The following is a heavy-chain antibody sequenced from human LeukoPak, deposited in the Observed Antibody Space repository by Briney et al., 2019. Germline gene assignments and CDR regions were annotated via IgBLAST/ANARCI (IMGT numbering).Heavy chain of an antibody. D-gene: IGHD3-3*01. CDR3: ARAPAYYDFWSGYQSRYNWFDP. J-gene: IGHJ5*02. V-gene: IGHV3-30*04. Sequence: AGGSLRLSCAASGFTFSSYAMHWVRQAPGKGLEWVAVISYDGSNKYYADSVKGRFTISRDNSKNTLYLQMNSLRAEDTAVYYFARAPAYYDFWSGYQSRYNWFDPWGQGTLVTVSS. CDR2: ISYDGSNK. CDR1: GFTFSSYA.